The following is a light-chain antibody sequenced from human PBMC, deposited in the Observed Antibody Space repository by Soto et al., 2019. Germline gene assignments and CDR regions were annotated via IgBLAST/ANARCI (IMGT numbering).Light chain of an antibody. Sequence: EIVLTQSQAPLSLSPGELATLACRASQSVSTYLAWYQQKPGQAPRLLIYGASNRATGIPARFSGSGSGTDFTLTISSLEPEDVAVYYCQQRSNWPPYTFGQGTKLDFK. CDR1: QSVSTY. CDR2: GAS. J-gene: IGKJ2*01. CDR3: QQRSNWPPYT. V-gene: IGKV3-11*01.